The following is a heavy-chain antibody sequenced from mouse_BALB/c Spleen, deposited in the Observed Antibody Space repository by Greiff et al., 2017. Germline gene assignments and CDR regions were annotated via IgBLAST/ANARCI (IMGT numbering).Heavy chain of an antibody. CDR3: ARNDYDGAWFAY. V-gene: IGHV2-6-4*01. CDR2: IWGGGST. J-gene: IGHJ3*01. Sequence: VKLMESGPGLVAPSQSLSITCTVSGFSLSRYSVHWVRQPPGKGLEWLGMIWGGGSTDYNSALKSRLSISKDNSKSQVFLKMNSLQTDDTAMYYCARNDYDGAWFAYWGQGTLVTVSA. D-gene: IGHD2-4*01. CDR1: GFSLSRYS.